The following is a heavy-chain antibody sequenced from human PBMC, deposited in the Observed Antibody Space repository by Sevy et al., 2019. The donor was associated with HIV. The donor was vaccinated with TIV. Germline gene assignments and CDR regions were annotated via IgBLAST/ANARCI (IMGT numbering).Heavy chain of an antibody. CDR1: GFAFYDYS. Sequence: GGSLRLYCAASGFAFYDYSMSWIRQAPGKGLACVATLSFGCGKINYADSVKGRFTISRDNSKNSFYLQMDNLRVEDTALYYCARDGGTRPHDYWGQGTRVTVSS. D-gene: IGHD3-16*01. V-gene: IGHV3-23*01. CDR3: ARDGGTRPHDY. J-gene: IGHJ4*02. CDR2: LSFGCGKI.